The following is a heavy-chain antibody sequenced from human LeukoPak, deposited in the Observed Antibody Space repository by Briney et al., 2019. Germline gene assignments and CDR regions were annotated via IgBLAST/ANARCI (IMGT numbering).Heavy chain of an antibody. Sequence: SETLSLTCTVSGDSISTYFWHWIRQPPGKGLEWIGYIYYSGSTYYNPSLKSRVTISADTSKNQFSLNLSSVTAADTAVYYCTRDHRSSYSSSSYYYYYYMDVWGKGTTVTVSS. V-gene: IGHV4-59*12. D-gene: IGHD6-13*01. CDR3: TRDHRSSYSSSSYYYYYYMDV. CDR2: IYYSGST. CDR1: GDSISTYF. J-gene: IGHJ6*03.